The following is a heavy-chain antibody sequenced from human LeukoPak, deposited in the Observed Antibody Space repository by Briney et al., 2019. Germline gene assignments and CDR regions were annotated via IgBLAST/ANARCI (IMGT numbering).Heavy chain of an antibody. CDR1: GGSISSYY. Sequence: PSETLSLTCTVSGGSISSYYWSWIRQPPGKGLEWVGYIYYSGSTNYNPSLKSRLTISVNTSNNQCPLKLMSVTAADKAALYCSLLTGDHSRMDAWGKGTPVTVSS. J-gene: IGHJ6*03. V-gene: IGHV4-59*01. D-gene: IGHD7-27*01. CDR2: IYYSGST. CDR3: SLLTGDHSRMDA.